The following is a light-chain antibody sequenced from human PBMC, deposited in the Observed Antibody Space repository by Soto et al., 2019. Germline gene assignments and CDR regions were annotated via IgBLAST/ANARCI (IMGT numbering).Light chain of an antibody. V-gene: IGKV3-11*01. CDR1: QSVGTL. CDR2: DVS. J-gene: IGKJ1*01. CDR3: QQRSTWPPWT. Sequence: EIVLTQSPATLSLSPGESATLSCRASQSVGTLLAWYQQKPGQAPRLLIYDVSNRATGIPARFSGSGSGTDFTLTISSLEPEDFAVYYCQQRSTWPPWTFGQGTKVEIK.